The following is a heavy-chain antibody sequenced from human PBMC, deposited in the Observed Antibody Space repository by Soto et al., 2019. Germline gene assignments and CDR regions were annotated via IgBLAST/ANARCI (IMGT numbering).Heavy chain of an antibody. V-gene: IGHV3-33*01. CDR2: IWYDGSNK. Sequence: GGSLRLSCAASGFTFSSYGMHWVRQAPGKGLEWVAVIWYDGSNKYYADSVKGRFTISRDNSKNTLYLQMNSLRAEDTAVYYCARERDPTYYYDSSGYYSAFDIWGQGTMVTVSS. J-gene: IGHJ3*02. CDR3: ARERDPTYYYDSSGYYSAFDI. CDR1: GFTFSSYG. D-gene: IGHD3-22*01.